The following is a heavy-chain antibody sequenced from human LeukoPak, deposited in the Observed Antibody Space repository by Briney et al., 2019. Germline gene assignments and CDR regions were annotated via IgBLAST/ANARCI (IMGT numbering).Heavy chain of an antibody. CDR1: GFTFSRNW. Sequence: GGSLRLSCAASGFTFSRNWMHWARQAPGKGLVWVSLIKTDGSITMYADSVKGRFTISRDNAKNTLYLQMNSLRAEDTAVYYCARSGYSHGQYDYWGQGTLVTVSS. V-gene: IGHV3-74*03. CDR3: ARSGYSHGQYDY. J-gene: IGHJ4*02. CDR2: IKTDGSIT. D-gene: IGHD5-18*01.